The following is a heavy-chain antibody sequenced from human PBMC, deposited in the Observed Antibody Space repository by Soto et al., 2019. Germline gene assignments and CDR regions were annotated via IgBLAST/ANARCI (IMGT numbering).Heavy chain of an antibody. D-gene: IGHD5-12*01. V-gene: IGHV3-48*03. J-gene: IGHJ6*02. CDR3: ARAKTREWLRFPRYYYYCGMDV. CDR2: ISSSGSTI. Sequence: PGGSLRLSCAASGFTFSSYEMNWVRQAPGKGLEWVSYISSSGSTIYYADSVKGRFTISRDNAKNSLYLQMNSLRAEDTAVYYCARAKTREWLRFPRYYYYCGMDVWGQGTMVTVSS. CDR1: GFTFSSYE.